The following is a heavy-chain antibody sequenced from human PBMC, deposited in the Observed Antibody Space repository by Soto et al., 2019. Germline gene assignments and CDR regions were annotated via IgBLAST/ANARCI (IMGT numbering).Heavy chain of an antibody. J-gene: IGHJ6*02. CDR3: ARAVGNYYGMDV. D-gene: IGHD1-26*01. Sequence: QVQLVESGGGLVKPGGSLRLSCAASGFTFSDYYMNWIRQAPGKGLEWLSYNDGSSAYTNYADSVKGRFTISRDNAKNSLFLQLTSLRDEDTAVYYCARAVGNYYGMDVWGQGTTVTVSS. CDR1: GFTFSDYY. V-gene: IGHV3-11*06. CDR2: NDGSSAYT.